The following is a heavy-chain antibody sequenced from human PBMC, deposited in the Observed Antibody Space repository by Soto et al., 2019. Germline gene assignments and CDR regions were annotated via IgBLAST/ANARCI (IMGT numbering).Heavy chain of an antibody. CDR2: IYPGDSDT. V-gene: IGHV5-51*01. Sequence: GASVKVSCKASGGTFSSYAISWVRQMPGKGLEWMGIIYPGDSDTRYSPSFQGQVTISADKSISTAYLQWSSLKASDTAMYYCARLGVGITMIVVAHQAFDYWGQGTLVTVSS. D-gene: IGHD3-22*01. J-gene: IGHJ4*02. CDR1: GGTFSSYA. CDR3: ARLGVGITMIVVAHQAFDY.